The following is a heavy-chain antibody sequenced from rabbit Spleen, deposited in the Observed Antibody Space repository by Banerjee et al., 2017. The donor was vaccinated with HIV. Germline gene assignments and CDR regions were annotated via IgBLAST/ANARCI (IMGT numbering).Heavy chain of an antibody. J-gene: IGHJ6*01. CDR2: IEPIFGNT. CDR1: GFDFSNYG. D-gene: IGHD8-1*01. CDR3: ARDTGSSFSSYGMDL. V-gene: IGHV1S47*01. Sequence: ELLVESGGGLVQPGGSLKLSCKASGFDFSNYGVSWVRQAPGKGLEWVGYIEPIFGNTYYANWVNGRFTISSHNAQNTLYLQLSSLTAADTATYFCARDTGSSFSSYGMDLWGQGTLVTVS.